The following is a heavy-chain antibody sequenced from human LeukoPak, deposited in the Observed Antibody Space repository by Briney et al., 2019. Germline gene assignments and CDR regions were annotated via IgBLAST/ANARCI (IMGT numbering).Heavy chain of an antibody. J-gene: IGHJ4*02. CDR3: ARSRLLLDY. V-gene: IGHV1-46*01. Sequence: GASVTVSCKASGYTFITYYMHWVRQAPGQGLEWMGIINPSGGSTSYAQKFQGRVTMTGDTSTSTVYMELSSLRSEDTAVYYCARSRLLLDYWGQGTLVTVSS. D-gene: IGHD2-21*02. CDR1: GYTFITYY. CDR2: INPSGGST.